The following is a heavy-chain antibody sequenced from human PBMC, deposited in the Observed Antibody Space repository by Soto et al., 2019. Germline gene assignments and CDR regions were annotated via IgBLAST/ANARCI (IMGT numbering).Heavy chain of an antibody. Sequence: PSETLSLTCTVSCGSISSGGYYWSWIRQHPGKGLEWIGYIYYSGSTYYNPSLKSRVTISVDTSKNQFSLKLSSVTAADTAVYYCARDWVVAEYNWFDPWGQGTLVTVSS. CDR2: IYYSGST. CDR1: CGSISSGGYY. D-gene: IGHD2-15*01. V-gene: IGHV4-31*03. CDR3: ARDWVVAEYNWFDP. J-gene: IGHJ5*02.